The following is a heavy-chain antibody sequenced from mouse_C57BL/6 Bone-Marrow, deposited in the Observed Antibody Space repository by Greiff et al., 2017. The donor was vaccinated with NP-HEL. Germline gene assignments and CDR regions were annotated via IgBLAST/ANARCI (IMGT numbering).Heavy chain of an antibody. CDR1: GFTFSDFY. Sequence: EVQRVESGGGLVQSGRSLRLSCATSGFTFSDFYMEWVRQAPGKGLEWIAASRNKANDYTTEYSASVKGRFIVSRDTSQSILYLQMNALRAEDTAIYYWARDAKLYWYFDVWGTGTTVTVSS. J-gene: IGHJ1*03. D-gene: IGHD4-1*01. CDR2: SRNKANDYTT. CDR3: ARDAKLYWYFDV. V-gene: IGHV7-1*01.